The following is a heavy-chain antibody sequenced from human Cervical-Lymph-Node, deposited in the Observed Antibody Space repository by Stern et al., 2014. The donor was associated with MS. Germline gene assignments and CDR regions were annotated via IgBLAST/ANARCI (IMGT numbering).Heavy chain of an antibody. CDR1: GFSLSNSG. V-gene: IGHV3-30*03. Sequence: DQLVESGGGVVQPGRSLTLSCAASGFSLSNSGMHWVRPAPGKGLEWVAVMSFVGGNKKYGDSVKGRFSISRDMANNTLFLQMNSLRPEDTAVYYCMGVGDAMHVWGQGTTVIVSS. CDR3: MGVGDAMHV. CDR2: MSFVGGNK. J-gene: IGHJ6*02.